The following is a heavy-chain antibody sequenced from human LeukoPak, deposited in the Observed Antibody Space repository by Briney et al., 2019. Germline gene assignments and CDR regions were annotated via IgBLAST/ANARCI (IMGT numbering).Heavy chain of an antibody. V-gene: IGHV1-18*01. CDR3: ARKTGYYDILTGHDAFDI. D-gene: IGHD3-9*01. CDR2: ISAYNGNT. CDR1: GYTFTSYG. Sequence: GVSVKVSCKASGYTFTSYGISWVRQAPGQGLEWMGWISAYNGNTNYAQKLQGRVTMTTDTSTSTAYMELRSLRSDDTAVYYCARKTGYYDILTGHDAFDIWGQGTMVTVSS. J-gene: IGHJ3*02.